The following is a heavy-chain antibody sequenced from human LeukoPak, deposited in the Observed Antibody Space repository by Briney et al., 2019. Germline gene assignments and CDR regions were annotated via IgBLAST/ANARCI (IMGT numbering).Heavy chain of an antibody. CDR1: GGSISSGGYS. J-gene: IGHJ2*01. V-gene: IGHV4-30-2*01. Sequence: SQTLSLTCAVSGGSISSGGYSWSWIRQPPGKGLEWIGYIYHSGSTYYNPSLKSRVTISVDRSKNQFSLKLSSVTAADTAVYYCARGSDDYGGPWYFDLWGRGTLVTVSS. CDR2: IYHSGST. CDR3: ARGSDDYGGPWYFDL. D-gene: IGHD4-23*01.